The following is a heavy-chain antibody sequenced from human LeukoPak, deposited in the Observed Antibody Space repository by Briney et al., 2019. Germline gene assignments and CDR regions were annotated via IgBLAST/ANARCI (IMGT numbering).Heavy chain of an antibody. CDR3: AGRRSGDAFDI. V-gene: IGHV3-21*01. D-gene: IGHD1-26*01. CDR1: GFTFSSYG. CDR2: ITSGRSKM. J-gene: IGHJ3*02. Sequence: PGGSLRLSCAASGFTFSSYGMHWVRQAPVKGLEWVSLITSGRSKMYYADSVKGRFTISGDSAKNSLYLQMNSLRADDTAIYYCAGRRSGDAFDIWGRGTMVTVSS.